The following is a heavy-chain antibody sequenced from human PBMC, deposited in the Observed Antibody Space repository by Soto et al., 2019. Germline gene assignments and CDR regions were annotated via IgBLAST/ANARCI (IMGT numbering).Heavy chain of an antibody. Sequence: PGGSLKISCKGSGYTFTNYWIVWVRQIPGKGLEWMGIIYPGDSDTRYSPSFQGQVTISADRSISTAYLQWSSLKASDTGMYYCARYPTLTDYFFHGMDVWGQGTTVTVSS. V-gene: IGHV5-51*01. D-gene: IGHD4-17*01. J-gene: IGHJ6*02. CDR2: IYPGDSDT. CDR1: GYTFTNYW. CDR3: ARYPTLTDYFFHGMDV.